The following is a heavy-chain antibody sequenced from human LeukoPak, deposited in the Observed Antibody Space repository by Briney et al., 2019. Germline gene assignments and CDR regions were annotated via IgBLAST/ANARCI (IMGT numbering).Heavy chain of an antibody. D-gene: IGHD3-3*01. CDR1: GFTFSSYA. J-gene: IGHJ4*02. CDR2: ISGSGVST. Sequence: GGSLRLSCAASGFTFSSYAMSWVRQAPGKELEWVSGISGSGVSTYYADPVKGRFTISSDNSKNTLYLQMNSLRAEDTAVYYCARAGKRFLEWLLYEYYFDFWGQGTLVTVSS. V-gene: IGHV3-23*01. CDR3: ARAGKRFLEWLLYEYYFDF.